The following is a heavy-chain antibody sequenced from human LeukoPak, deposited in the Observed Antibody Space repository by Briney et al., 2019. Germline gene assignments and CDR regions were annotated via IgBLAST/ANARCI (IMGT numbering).Heavy chain of an antibody. J-gene: IGHJ6*03. CDR3: ARYSSGWGADYYYYYMDV. D-gene: IGHD6-19*01. CDR1: GFTFDDYG. Sequence: GGSLRLSCAASGFTFDDYGMSWVRQAPGKGLEWVSGINWDGGSTGYADSVKGRFTISRDNAKNSLYLQMNSLRAEDTTLYYCARYSSGWGADYYYYYMDVWGKGTTVTVSS. CDR2: INWDGGST. V-gene: IGHV3-20*04.